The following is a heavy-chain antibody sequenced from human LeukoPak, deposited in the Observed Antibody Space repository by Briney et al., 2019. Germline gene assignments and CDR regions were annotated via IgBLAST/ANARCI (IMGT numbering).Heavy chain of an antibody. V-gene: IGHV1-8*01. CDR1: GYTFTSYD. D-gene: IGHD3-3*01. Sequence: ASVKVSCKASGYTFTSYDINWVRQDTGQGLEWMGWMNPNSGNTGYAQKFQGRLTMTRNTSISTAYMELSSLRSEDTAVYYCARGARGGIFGVVIYYGMDVWGQGTTVTGSS. CDR3: ARGARGGIFGVVIYYGMDV. CDR2: MNPNSGNT. J-gene: IGHJ6*02.